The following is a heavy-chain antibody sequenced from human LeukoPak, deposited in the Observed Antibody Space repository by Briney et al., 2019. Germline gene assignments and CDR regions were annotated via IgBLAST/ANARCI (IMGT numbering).Heavy chain of an antibody. CDR2: VKQDGSEK. D-gene: IGHD5-18*01. V-gene: IGHV3-7*01. J-gene: IGHJ4*02. CDR1: GFSLSNVW. CDR3: ARGYSFDY. Sequence: GGSLRLSCAASGFSLSNVWMSWVRQAPGKGLEWVANVKQDGSEKYYVDSVKGRFTISRDNAKNSVYLQMNSLRAEDTAVYYCARGYSFDYWGQGTLVTVSS.